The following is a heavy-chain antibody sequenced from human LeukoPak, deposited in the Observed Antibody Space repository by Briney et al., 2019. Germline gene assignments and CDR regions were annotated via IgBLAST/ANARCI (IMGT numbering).Heavy chain of an antibody. CDR2: INAGGGST. Sequence: SGGSLRLSCAASGFSFSSSAMSWVRQAPEKGLEWVSTINAGGGSTYYADSVQGRFTISRENSKDRMYLQMNSLRAEDTAVYNCAKHMGDSEYYGMDVWGQGTTVTVSS. D-gene: IGHD3-16*01. CDR3: AKHMGDSEYYGMDV. V-gene: IGHV3-23*01. J-gene: IGHJ6*02. CDR1: GFSFSSSA.